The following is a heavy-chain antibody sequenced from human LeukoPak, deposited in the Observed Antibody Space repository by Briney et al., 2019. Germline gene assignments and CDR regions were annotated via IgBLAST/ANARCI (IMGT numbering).Heavy chain of an antibody. V-gene: IGHV3-48*03. CDR2: ISSSGSTI. CDR1: GFTFSSYE. J-gene: IGHJ4*02. Sequence: PGGSLRLSCAASGFTFSSYEMNWVRQAPGKGLEWVSYISSSGSTIYYADSVKGRFTISRDNVKNSLYLQMNSLRAEDTAVYYCARDRPSFDYWGQGTLVTVSS. CDR3: ARDRPSFDY.